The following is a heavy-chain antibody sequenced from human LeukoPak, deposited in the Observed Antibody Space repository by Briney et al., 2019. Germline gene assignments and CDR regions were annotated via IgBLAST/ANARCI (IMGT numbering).Heavy chain of an antibody. CDR3: ARDGVGHYDSSGYHWFDP. CDR1: GGSISSGGYY. CDR2: IYYSGST. D-gene: IGHD3-22*01. J-gene: IGHJ5*02. V-gene: IGHV4-31*03. Sequence: SETLSLTCTVSGGSISSGGYYWSWIRQHPGKGLEWIGYIYYSGSTYYNPSLKSRVTISVDTSKNQFSLKLSSVTAADTAVYYCARDGVGHYDSSGYHWFDPWGQGTLVTVSS.